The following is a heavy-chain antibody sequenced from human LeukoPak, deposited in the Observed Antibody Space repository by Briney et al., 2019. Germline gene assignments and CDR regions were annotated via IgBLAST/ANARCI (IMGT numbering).Heavy chain of an antibody. CDR3: AREATSSPSFDY. CDR1: GFTFSNYA. Sequence: GGSLRLSCAASGFTFSNYAISWVRQAPGKGLEWVSAISSSVGTTYYADSVKGRFTISRDNSNNTLYLQMNSLRAEDTAIYYCAREATSSPSFDYWGQGTLVTVSS. D-gene: IGHD6-13*01. J-gene: IGHJ4*02. V-gene: IGHV3-23*01. CDR2: ISSSVGTT.